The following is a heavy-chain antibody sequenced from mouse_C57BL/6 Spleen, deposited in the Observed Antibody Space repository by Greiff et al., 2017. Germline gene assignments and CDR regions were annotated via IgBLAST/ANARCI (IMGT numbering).Heavy chain of an antibody. CDR2: IDPENGDT. J-gene: IGHJ1*03. CDR3: TTGWLLRDWYFDV. CDR1: GFNIKDDY. V-gene: IGHV14-4*01. Sequence: VQLQQSGAELVRPGASVKLSCTASGFNIKDDYMHWVKQRPEQGLEWIGWIDPENGDTAYASKFPGKATITADTSSNTASLQLSRLTSEDTAVYYCTTGWLLRDWYFDVWGTGTTVTVSS. D-gene: IGHD2-3*01.